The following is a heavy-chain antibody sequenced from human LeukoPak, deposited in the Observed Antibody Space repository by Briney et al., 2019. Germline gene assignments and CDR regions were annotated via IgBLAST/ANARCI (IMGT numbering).Heavy chain of an antibody. V-gene: IGHV3-23*01. Sequence: GGSLRLSCAASGFTFSSYAMSWVRQAPGKGLEWVSAISGSGGSTYYADSVKGRFTNSRGNSKNTLYLQMNSLRAEDTAVYYCAKDRYYDYVWGSYRPYYFDYWGQGTLVTVSS. CDR3: AKDRYYDYVWGSYRPYYFDY. D-gene: IGHD3-16*02. CDR2: ISGSGGST. J-gene: IGHJ4*02. CDR1: GFTFSSYA.